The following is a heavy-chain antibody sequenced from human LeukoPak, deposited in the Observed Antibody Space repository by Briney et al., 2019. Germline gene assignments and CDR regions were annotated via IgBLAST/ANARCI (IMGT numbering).Heavy chain of an antibody. CDR1: GVSISSGVYY. V-gene: IGHV4-31*03. D-gene: IGHD3-10*01. CDR3: ARGILLWSSYYFDY. CDR2: IYYSGST. J-gene: IGHJ4*02. Sequence: SQTLSLTCTVSGVSISSGVYYWSWIRQHPGKGLEWIGYIYYSGSTYYNPSLMSRVTISRDTPKNQFSLKLSSVTAADTAVYYCARGILLWSSYYFDYWGQGTLVTVSS.